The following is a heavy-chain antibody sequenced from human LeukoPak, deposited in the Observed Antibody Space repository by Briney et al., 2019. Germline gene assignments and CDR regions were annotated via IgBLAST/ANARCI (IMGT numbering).Heavy chain of an antibody. CDR3: ARDCSAGSCYSGTYYYHGMDV. CDR2: VYYSGST. V-gene: IGHV4-59*01. Sequence: PSETLSLTCAVYGGSFSGYYWSWIRQPPGKGLEWSGNVYYSGSTNYNPSLKSRVTISLDTSKNQLSLKLNSVTAADTAVYYCARDCSAGSCYSGTYYYHGMDVWGQGTTVTVSS. D-gene: IGHD2-15*01. J-gene: IGHJ6*02. CDR1: GGSFSGYY.